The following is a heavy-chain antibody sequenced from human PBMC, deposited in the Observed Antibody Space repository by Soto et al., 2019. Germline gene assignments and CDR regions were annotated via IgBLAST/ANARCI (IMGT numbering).Heavy chain of an antibody. CDR1: GYTFTNFG. CDR2: ISPFNGHT. V-gene: IGHV1-18*01. J-gene: IGHJ5*02. Sequence: QVQLVQSGAEVTKPGASVTVSCKASGYTFTNFGISWMRQAPGQGLEWMGWISPFNGHTHYAQKFQGRVALTTDTSTSTAFLLLRSLRSDDTAAYYCAREPPRATACLNYFDPWGQGTLVTVSS. D-gene: IGHD1-7*01. CDR3: AREPPRATACLNYFDP.